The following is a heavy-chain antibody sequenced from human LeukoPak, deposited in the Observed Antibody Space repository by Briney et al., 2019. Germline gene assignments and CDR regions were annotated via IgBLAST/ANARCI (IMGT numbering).Heavy chain of an antibody. CDR2: ISGSGGST. CDR3: AKARIGYSYGYDY. D-gene: IGHD5-18*01. J-gene: IGHJ4*02. V-gene: IGHV3-23*01. Sequence: GGSLRLSCAASGFTFSSYAMSWVRQAPGKGLEWVSAISGSGGSTYYADSVKGRFTISRDNPKNTLYLQMNSLRAEDTAVYYCAKARIGYSYGYDYWGQGTLVTVSS. CDR1: GFTFSSYA.